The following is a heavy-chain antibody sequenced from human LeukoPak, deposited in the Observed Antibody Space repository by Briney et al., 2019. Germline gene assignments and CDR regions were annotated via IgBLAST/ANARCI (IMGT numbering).Heavy chain of an antibody. V-gene: IGHV1-18*01. CDR3: ARDTGEWSSDAFDI. D-gene: IGHD3-3*01. J-gene: IGHJ3*02. CDR2: ISAYNGNT. CDR1: GYTFTSYG. Sequence: ASVKVSCKASGYTFTSYGISWVRQAPGQGLEWMGWISAYNGNTNYAQKLQGRVTMTTDTSTSTAYMELRSLRSDDTAVYYRARDTGEWSSDAFDIWGQGTMVTVSS.